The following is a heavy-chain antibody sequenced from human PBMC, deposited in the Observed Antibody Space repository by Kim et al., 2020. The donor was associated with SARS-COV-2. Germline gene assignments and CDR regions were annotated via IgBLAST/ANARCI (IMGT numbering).Heavy chain of an antibody. J-gene: IGHJ4*02. D-gene: IGHD6-13*01. V-gene: IGHV1-24*01. Sequence: YAQKFQGRVTMTEDTSTDTAYMELSSLRSEDTAVYYCATELAAAGKALDYWGQGTLVTVSS. CDR3: ATELAAAGKALDY.